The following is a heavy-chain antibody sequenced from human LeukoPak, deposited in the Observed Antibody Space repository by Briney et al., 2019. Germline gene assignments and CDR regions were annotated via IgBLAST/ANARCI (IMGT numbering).Heavy chain of an antibody. CDR2: ISYDGSNK. J-gene: IGHJ4*02. Sequence: GGSLRLSCAASGFTFSSYAMHWVRQAPGKGLEWVAVISYDGSNKYYADSVKGRFTISRDNSKNTLYLQMNSLRAEDTAVYYCASEARPKSYYDFWSGYYLDYWGQGTLVTVSS. V-gene: IGHV3-30*04. CDR1: GFTFSSYA. CDR3: ASEARPKSYYDFWSGYYLDY. D-gene: IGHD3-3*01.